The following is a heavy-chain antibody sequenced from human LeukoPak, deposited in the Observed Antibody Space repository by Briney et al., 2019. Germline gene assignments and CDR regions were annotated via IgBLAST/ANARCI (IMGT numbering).Heavy chain of an antibody. Sequence: SQTLSLTCAISGDIVSSNSAAWNWIRQSPSRGLEWLGRTYYRSKLYNDYAVSVKRRITINPDTSKNQFSLQLNSVTPDDTAVYYCAGSNHYYYGMDVWGQGTTVTVSS. CDR1: GDIVSSNSAA. CDR2: TYYRSKLYN. V-gene: IGHV6-1*01. CDR3: AGSNHYYYGMDV. D-gene: IGHD1-14*01. J-gene: IGHJ6*02.